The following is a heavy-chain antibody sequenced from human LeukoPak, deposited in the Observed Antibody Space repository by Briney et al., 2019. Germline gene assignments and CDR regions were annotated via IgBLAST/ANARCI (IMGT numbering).Heavy chain of an antibody. CDR3: ARRALGGVSYMDV. Sequence: GESLKISCKCSGHSFSSYWIAWVRQMPGKGLEWMGIIFPDDSDTTYSPSFKGQVTISADKSISTAYLQWSSLKASDTAMYYCARRALGGVSYMDVWGKRTTVTIPS. CDR2: IFPDDSDT. J-gene: IGHJ6*03. D-gene: IGHD7-27*01. V-gene: IGHV5-51*01. CDR1: GHSFSSYW.